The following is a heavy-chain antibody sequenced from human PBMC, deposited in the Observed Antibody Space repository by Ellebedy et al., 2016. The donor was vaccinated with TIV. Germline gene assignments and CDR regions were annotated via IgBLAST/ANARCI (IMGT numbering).Heavy chain of an antibody. D-gene: IGHD2-21*02. CDR1: GGTFNSYA. Sequence: AASVKVSCKASGGTFNSYAVSWVRQAPGQGLEWMGWINPKNGGTNYAQKFQGRVTMTRDTSISTAYMELSWLRSDDTAVYYCARDGACGGDCYGDNYWGQGSLVTVSS. V-gene: IGHV1-2*02. J-gene: IGHJ4*02. CDR2: INPKNGGT. CDR3: ARDGACGGDCYGDNY.